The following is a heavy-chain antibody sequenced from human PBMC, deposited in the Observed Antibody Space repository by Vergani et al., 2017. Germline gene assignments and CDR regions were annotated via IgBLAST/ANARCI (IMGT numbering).Heavy chain of an antibody. Sequence: QVHLVQSGAEVKKPGSSVKVSCRSSGDSFNNFPITWVRQAPGQGLEWMGRIIPVFGTADYSQKFQDRVTITADESTNTSYMHLSSLRSDDTAVYFCARGGYSSSWTFDYWGQGTLVTVSS. CDR2: IIPVFGTA. V-gene: IGHV1-69*13. CDR3: ARGGYSSSWTFDY. CDR1: GDSFNNFP. J-gene: IGHJ4*02. D-gene: IGHD6-13*01.